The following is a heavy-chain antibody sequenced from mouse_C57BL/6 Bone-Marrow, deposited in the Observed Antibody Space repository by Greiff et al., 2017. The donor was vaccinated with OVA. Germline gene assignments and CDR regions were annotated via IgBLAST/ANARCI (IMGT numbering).Heavy chain of an antibody. J-gene: IGHJ3*01. D-gene: IGHD1-1*01. CDR1: GYTFTSYW. CDR3: LFTTVVATNAY. CDR2: INPSSGYT. V-gene: IGHV1-7*01. Sequence: VQVVESGAELAKPGASVKLSCKASGYTFTSYWMHWVKQRPGQGLEWIGYINPSSGYTKYNQKFKDKATLTADKSSSTAYMQLSSLTYEDSAVYYCLFTTVVATNAYWGQGTLVTVSA.